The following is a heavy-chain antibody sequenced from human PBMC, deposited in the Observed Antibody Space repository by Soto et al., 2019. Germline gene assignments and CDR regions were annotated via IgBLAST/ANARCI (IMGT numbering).Heavy chain of an antibody. V-gene: IGHV5-51*01. J-gene: IGHJ6*02. CDR1: GYSFTSYW. D-gene: IGHD3-9*01. Sequence: GESLKISCKGSGYSFTSYWIGWVRQMPGKGLEWMGIIYPGDSDTRYSPSFQGQATISADKSISTAYLQWSSLKASDTAMYYCARRNNRSCLRYREGYYGMDFWGQGSSVPVAS. CDR2: IYPGDSDT. CDR3: ARRNNRSCLRYREGYYGMDF.